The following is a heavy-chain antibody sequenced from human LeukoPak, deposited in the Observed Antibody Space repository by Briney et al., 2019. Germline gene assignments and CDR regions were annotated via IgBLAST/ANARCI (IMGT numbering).Heavy chain of an antibody. CDR1: GGSISSYY. V-gene: IGHV4-59*01. J-gene: IGHJ4*02. Sequence: SETLSLTCTVSGGSISSYYWSWIRQPPGKGLEWIGYIYYSGSTNYNPSLKSRVTISIDTPKNQFSLKLSSVTAADTAVYYCGRVGAYGGLDYWGQGTLGTVSS. CDR3: GRVGAYGGLDY. CDR2: IYYSGST. D-gene: IGHD4-23*01.